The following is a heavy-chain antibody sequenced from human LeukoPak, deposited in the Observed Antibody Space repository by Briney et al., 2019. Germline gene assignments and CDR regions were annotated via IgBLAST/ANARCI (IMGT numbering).Heavy chain of an antibody. Sequence: PGGSLRLSCAASGFTFSSYAMHWVRQAPGKGLEWVAVISYDGSNKYYADSVKGRFTISGDNSKNTLYLQMNSLRAEDTAVYYCARDPGYGDYHFDYWGQGTLVTVSS. D-gene: IGHD4-17*01. J-gene: IGHJ4*02. CDR3: ARDPGYGDYHFDY. CDR1: GFTFSSYA. V-gene: IGHV3-30*01. CDR2: ISYDGSNK.